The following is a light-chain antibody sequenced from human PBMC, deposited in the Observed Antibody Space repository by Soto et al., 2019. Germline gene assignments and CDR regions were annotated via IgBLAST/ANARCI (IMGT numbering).Light chain of an antibody. J-gene: IGLJ1*01. CDR1: SSNIGSNY. CDR2: END. CDR3: GTWDSSLSIFV. Sequence: TQPPSASGTPGQRVTISCSGSSSNIGSNYVSWHQQLPGTAPKLLIYENDKRPSGIPDRFSGSKSGTSATLGITGLQTGDEADYYCGTWDSSLSIFVFGTGTKVTVL. V-gene: IGLV1-51*02.